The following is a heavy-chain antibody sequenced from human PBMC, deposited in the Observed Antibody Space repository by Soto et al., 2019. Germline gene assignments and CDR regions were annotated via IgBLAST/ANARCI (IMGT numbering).Heavy chain of an antibody. CDR2: ILNDGSNR. Sequence: QVPLVESGGGVVQPGRSLTLSCAASGFTFSNYGMHWVRQAPGKGLEGVAVILNDGSNRYHADSVKDRFTISRDNSKNTLYLQMNSLRAEDTAVYYCARDDEYSGNGMDVWGQGTTVTVS. D-gene: IGHD3-10*01. CDR1: GFTFSNYG. V-gene: IGHV3-33*01. J-gene: IGHJ6*02. CDR3: ARDDEYSGNGMDV.